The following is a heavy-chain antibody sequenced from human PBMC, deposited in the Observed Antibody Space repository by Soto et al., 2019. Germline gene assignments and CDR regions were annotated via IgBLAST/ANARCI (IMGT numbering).Heavy chain of an antibody. V-gene: IGHV3-15*01. CDR3: VTSGKDYGAF. J-gene: IGHJ4*02. Sequence: GSLRLACAASVLTFSHAWMTWVRQAPGKGLEWVGRIKSKLNGETTDYAAPVQGRFTISRDDSQNTLYLHMNSLQTEDTAVYYCVTSGKDYGAFWGQGTLVTVSS. D-gene: IGHD4-17*01. CDR2: IKSKLNGETT. CDR1: VLTFSHAW.